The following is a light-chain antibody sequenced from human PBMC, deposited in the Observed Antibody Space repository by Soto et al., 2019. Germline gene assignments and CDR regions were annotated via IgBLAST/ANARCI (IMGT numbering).Light chain of an antibody. J-gene: IGLJ2*01. CDR3: CSYAGSYTLA. Sequence: QSALTQPRSVSESPGQSVTISCTGTSSDVGAYNYVSWYQQHPGKAPKLMIYDVSKRPSGVPDRFSGSKSGNTASLTISGLQAEDEGDYYCCSYAGSYTLAFGGGTKVTVL. CDR1: SSDVGAYNY. CDR2: DVS. V-gene: IGLV2-11*01.